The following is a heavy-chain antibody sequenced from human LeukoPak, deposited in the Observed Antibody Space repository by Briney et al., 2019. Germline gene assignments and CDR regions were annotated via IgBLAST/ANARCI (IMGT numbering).Heavy chain of an antibody. V-gene: IGHV1-18*01. CDR2: ISAYNGNT. CDR3: ARTIGKNYYDILTEEDRYYFDY. D-gene: IGHD3-9*01. J-gene: IGHJ4*02. Sequence: GASVKVSCMASGNIFGNYVITWVRQAPGQGLEWMGWISAYNGNTNYAQKLQGRVTMTTDTSTSTAYMELRSLRSDDTAVYYCARTIGKNYYDILTEEDRYYFDYWGQGTLVTVSS. CDR1: GNIFGNYV.